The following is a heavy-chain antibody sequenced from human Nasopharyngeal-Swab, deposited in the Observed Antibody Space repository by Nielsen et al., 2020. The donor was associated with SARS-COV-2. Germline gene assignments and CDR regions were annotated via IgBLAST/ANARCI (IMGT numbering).Heavy chain of an antibody. CDR3: ARRYNSGWYGWFDP. D-gene: IGHD6-19*01. CDR1: GDSISNYY. J-gene: IGHJ5*02. V-gene: IGHV4-59*08. Sequence: SETLSLTCTVSGDSISNYYWSWIRQLPGKGLEWLGYNYYSGDTNYNPSFKSRVAISIDTSKNQFSLELSSVTAADTALYYCARRYNSGWYGWFDPWGQGTPVTVSS. CDR2: NYYSGDT.